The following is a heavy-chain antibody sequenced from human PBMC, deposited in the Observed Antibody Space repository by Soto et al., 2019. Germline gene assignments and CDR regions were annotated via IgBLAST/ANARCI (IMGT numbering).Heavy chain of an antibody. Sequence: PGGSLRLSCAASGFTFSDYYMSWIRQAPGKGLEWVSYISSSGSTIYYADSVKGRFTISRDNAKNSLYLQMNSLRAEDTAVYYCARGTTYNWNYFFDDWGKGTLVTVSS. CDR1: GFTFSDYY. CDR2: ISSSGSTI. D-gene: IGHD1-7*01. V-gene: IGHV3-11*04. J-gene: IGHJ4*02. CDR3: ARGTTYNWNYFFDD.